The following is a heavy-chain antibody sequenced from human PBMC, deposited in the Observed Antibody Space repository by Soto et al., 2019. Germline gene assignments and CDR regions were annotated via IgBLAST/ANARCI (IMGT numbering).Heavy chain of an antibody. J-gene: IGHJ4*02. V-gene: IGHV3-23*01. D-gene: IGHD5-12*01. CDR1: GFTFSSYA. Sequence: EVQLLESGGGLVQPGGSLRLSCAASGFTFSSYAMNWVRQAPGKGLEWVSAISGSGVSTYADSGKGRCTIARDNSKNTLYLQMNSLRAEDTAVYYCAKAQGYGSFDYWGQGTLVTVSS. CDR2: ISGSGVST. CDR3: AKAQGYGSFDY.